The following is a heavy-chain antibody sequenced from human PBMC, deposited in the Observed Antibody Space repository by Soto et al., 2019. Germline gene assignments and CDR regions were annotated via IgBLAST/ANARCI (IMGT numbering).Heavy chain of an antibody. CDR1: GFTFNTYW. V-gene: IGHV3-7*01. D-gene: IGHD2-2*01. CDR3: ARGSTSFDY. Sequence: GGSLRLSCSGFTFNTYWMSWVRQAPGKGLEWVANIIQDGSQKNYVDSVRGRFTISRDNAKSSLYLQMNRLRAEDTAVYYCARGSTSFDYWGPGTLVTVSS. CDR2: IIQDGSQK. J-gene: IGHJ4*02.